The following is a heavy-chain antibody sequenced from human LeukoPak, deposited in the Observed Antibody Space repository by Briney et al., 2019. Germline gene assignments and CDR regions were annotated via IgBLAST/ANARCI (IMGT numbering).Heavy chain of an antibody. J-gene: IGHJ3*02. Sequence: SETLSLTCTVSGGSISSYYWSWIRQPPGKGLEWIGYIYYSGSTNYNPSLKSRVTISVDTSKNQFSLKLSSVTAADTAVYYCARREAYYDSSGYYDAFDIWGQGTMVTVSS. CDR1: GGSISSYY. CDR3: ARREAYYDSSGYYDAFDI. V-gene: IGHV4-59*08. CDR2: IYYSGST. D-gene: IGHD3-22*01.